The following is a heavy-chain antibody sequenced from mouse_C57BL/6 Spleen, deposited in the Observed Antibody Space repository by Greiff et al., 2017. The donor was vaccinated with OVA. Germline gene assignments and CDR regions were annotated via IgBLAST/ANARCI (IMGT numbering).Heavy chain of an antibody. CDR1: GYTFTSYW. D-gene: IGHD2-4*01. CDR2: IHPNSGST. Sequence: VQLQQPGAELVKPGASVKLSCKASGYTFTSYWMHWVKQRPGQGLEWIGMIHPNSGSTNYNEKFKSKATLTVDKSSSTAYMQLSSLTSEDSAVYYCARSVIYCDYDGSWFAYWGQGTLVTVSA. V-gene: IGHV1-64*01. J-gene: IGHJ3*01. CDR3: ARSVIYCDYDGSWFAY.